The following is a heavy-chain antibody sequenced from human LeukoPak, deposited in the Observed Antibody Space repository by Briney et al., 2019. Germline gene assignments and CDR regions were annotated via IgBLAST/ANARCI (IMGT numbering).Heavy chain of an antibody. J-gene: IGHJ4*02. CDR1: GGSISSYY. Sequence: SETLSLTCTVSGGSISSYYWSWIRQPPGKGLEWIAYIYYSGSTNYNPSLKSRVNISVDTSKNQFSLKLSSVTAADTAVYYCARYVWGSYPTFEDYWGQGTLVTVSS. CDR3: ARYVWGSYPTFEDY. CDR2: IYYSGST. D-gene: IGHD3-16*02. V-gene: IGHV4-59*01.